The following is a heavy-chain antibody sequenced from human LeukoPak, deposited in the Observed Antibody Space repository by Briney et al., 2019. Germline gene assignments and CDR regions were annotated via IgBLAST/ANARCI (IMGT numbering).Heavy chain of an antibody. V-gene: IGHV3-30*03. CDR1: GFTFSSYG. CDR2: ISYDGSNK. CDR3: ATSSSWDYFDY. J-gene: IGHJ4*02. Sequence: GSLRLSCAASGFTFSSYGMHWVRQAPGKGLEWVAVISYDGSNKYYADSVKGRFTISRDNSKNTLYLQMNSLRAEDTVVYYCATSSSWDYFDYWGQGTLVTVSS. D-gene: IGHD6-13*01.